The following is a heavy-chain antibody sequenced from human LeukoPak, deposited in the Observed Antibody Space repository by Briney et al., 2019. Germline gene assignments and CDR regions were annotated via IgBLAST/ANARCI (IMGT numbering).Heavy chain of an antibody. Sequence: EPSETLSLTCTVSGGSISSYTHFWGWLRQPPGKGLEWIGHIYYSGSTNYNPSLKSRVTISVDTSRNQFSLNVNSVTAADTAVYYCARAEILWSAALNRFDPWGQGTLVTVSS. CDR2: IYYSGST. D-gene: IGHD3-10*01. V-gene: IGHV4-39*07. CDR3: ARAEILWSAALNRFDP. CDR1: GGSISSYTHF. J-gene: IGHJ5*02.